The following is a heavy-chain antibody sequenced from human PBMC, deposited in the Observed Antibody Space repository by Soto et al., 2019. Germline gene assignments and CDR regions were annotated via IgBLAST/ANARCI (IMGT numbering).Heavy chain of an antibody. V-gene: IGHV1-3*01. CDR2: INAGNGNT. D-gene: IGHD3-3*01. J-gene: IGHJ4*02. CDR3: ARDRLRFLSSFDY. CDR1: GYTFTSYA. Sequence: QVQLVQSGAEVKKPGASVKVSCKASGYTFTSYAMHWVRQAPGQRLEWMGWINAGNGNTKYSQKFQGRVTITRDASASTAYMELSSLRSEDTAVYYCARDRLRFLSSFDYWGQGTLVTVSS.